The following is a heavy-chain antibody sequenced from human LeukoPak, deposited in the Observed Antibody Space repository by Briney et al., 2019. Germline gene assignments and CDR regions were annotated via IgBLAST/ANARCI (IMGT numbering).Heavy chain of an antibody. V-gene: IGHV4-59*08. D-gene: IGHD6-19*01. J-gene: IGHJ4*02. CDR2: SYYTYSGNT. Sequence: PSETLSLTCTVSGGSISSYYWSWIRQPPGKGLEWIGYSYYTYSGNTNYNPSLKSRVTISVDTSKNQFSLKLTSVTAADTAVYYCARHPAVVGWEFDYWGQGTLVTVSS. CDR1: GGSISSYY. CDR3: ARHPAVVGWEFDY.